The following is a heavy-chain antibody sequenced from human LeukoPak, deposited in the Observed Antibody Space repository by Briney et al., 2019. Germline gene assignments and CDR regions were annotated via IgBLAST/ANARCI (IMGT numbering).Heavy chain of an antibody. CDR2: IWHDGSDE. J-gene: IGHJ4*02. Sequence: GGSLTLSCAASGFTFSTYGMHWVRQAPGKGLEWVALIWHDGSDEYYADSVKGRFTISKDNSKNTVYLQMNSLRAEDTAVYYCARDLWLSADRFFDYWGQGTLVTVSS. CDR1: GFTFSTYG. D-gene: IGHD5-24*01. CDR3: ARDLWLSADRFFDY. V-gene: IGHV3-33*01.